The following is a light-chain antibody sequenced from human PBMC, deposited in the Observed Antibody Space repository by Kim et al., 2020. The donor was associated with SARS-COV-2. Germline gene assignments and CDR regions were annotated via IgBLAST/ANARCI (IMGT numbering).Light chain of an antibody. CDR3: CSYVGSNVYV. J-gene: IGLJ1*01. CDR1: SGDVGNYNL. Sequence: QSALTQPASVSGSPGQSITISCTGTSGDVGNYNLVSWYQQHPGKVPKLIIYEVSKRPSGVSNRFSASKSGTTASLTISGLQAEDEADYYCCSYVGSNVYVFGTGTKVTVL. V-gene: IGLV2-23*02. CDR2: EVS.